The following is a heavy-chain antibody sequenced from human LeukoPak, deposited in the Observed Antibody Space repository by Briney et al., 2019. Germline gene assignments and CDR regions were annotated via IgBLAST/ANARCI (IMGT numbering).Heavy chain of an antibody. CDR1: GSSFRAYW. CDR2: LNQDADRE. J-gene: IGHJ4*02. CDR3: ARATTASARDH. Sequence: GGSLRLSCAASGSSFRAYWMSWARQAPGKGLEWVASLNQDADREYYVDSVKGRFTISRDNAKNSLYLQMDSLRVEDTAVYYCARATTASARDHWGQGTLVTVSS. D-gene: IGHD1-14*01. V-gene: IGHV3-7*01.